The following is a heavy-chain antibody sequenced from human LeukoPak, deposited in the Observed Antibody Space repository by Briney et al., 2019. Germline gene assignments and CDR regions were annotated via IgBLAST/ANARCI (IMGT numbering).Heavy chain of an antibody. J-gene: IGHJ2*01. D-gene: IGHD4-17*01. CDR2: IIPIFGTA. Sequence: ASVKVSCKASGGAFSSYAISWVRQAPGQGLEWMGWIIPIFGTANYAQKCQGRVTITADESTSTAYMELSSLRSEDTAVYYCARDPGAGYFDLWGRGTLVTVSS. V-gene: IGHV1-69*13. CDR3: ARDPGAGYFDL. CDR1: GGAFSSYA.